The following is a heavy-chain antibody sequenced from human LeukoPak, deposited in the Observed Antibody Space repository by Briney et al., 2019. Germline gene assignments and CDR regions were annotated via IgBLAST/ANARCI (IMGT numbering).Heavy chain of an antibody. J-gene: IGHJ4*02. D-gene: IGHD1-7*01. CDR3: ARQTSSENYPRFFDY. CDR1: GGSFSGYY. CDR2: LSHSGYT. V-gene: IGHV4-34*01. Sequence: SETLSLTCAVYGGSFSGYYWSWIRQPPGKGLEWIGSLSHSGYTYSRPSLKSRITISGDTSKSQFSLGLSSVTAADTAVYYCARQTSSENYPRFFDYWGQGILVTVST.